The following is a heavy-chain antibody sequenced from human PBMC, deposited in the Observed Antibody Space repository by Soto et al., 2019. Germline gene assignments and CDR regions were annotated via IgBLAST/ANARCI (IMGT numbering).Heavy chain of an antibody. D-gene: IGHD6-13*01. V-gene: IGHV1-18*01. J-gene: IGHJ1*01. CDR3: ARGGSSWSAEYYQH. Sequence: ALVKVSCKASGYTFSNYGINWVRQAPGQGPEWMGWISGYNGNTNYAQTLQGRVTMTTDTSTSTAYMELRSLRSDDTAIYYCARGGSSWSAEYYQHWGQGTPVTVSS. CDR1: GYTFSNYG. CDR2: ISGYNGNT.